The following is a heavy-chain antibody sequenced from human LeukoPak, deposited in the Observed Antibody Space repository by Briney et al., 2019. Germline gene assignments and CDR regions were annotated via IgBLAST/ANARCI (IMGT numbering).Heavy chain of an antibody. D-gene: IGHD3-3*01. Sequence: GGSLRLSCAASGFTFSAYGMHWVRQAPGKGLDWVAVISYDGSDKYYAASVKGRFTISRDNSKNTLFLQMNRLRAEDTAVYYCARGERFLEWLLGYWGQGTLVTVSS. CDR2: ISYDGSDK. CDR1: GFTFSAYG. J-gene: IGHJ4*02. V-gene: IGHV3-30*03. CDR3: ARGERFLEWLLGY.